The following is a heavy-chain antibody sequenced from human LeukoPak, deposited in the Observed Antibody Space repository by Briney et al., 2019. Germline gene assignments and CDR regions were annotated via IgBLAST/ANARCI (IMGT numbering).Heavy chain of an antibody. CDR2: IFPSGGEI. CDR1: GFTFSTFA. V-gene: IGHV3-23*01. Sequence: GGSLRLSCAASGFTFSTFAMIWVRQPPGKGLEWVSSIFPSGGEIHYADSVRGRFTISRDNSKSTLSLQMNSLRAEDTAVYYCARDRSEMDYWGQGTLVTVSS. J-gene: IGHJ4*02. CDR3: ARDRSEMDY. D-gene: IGHD3-3*01.